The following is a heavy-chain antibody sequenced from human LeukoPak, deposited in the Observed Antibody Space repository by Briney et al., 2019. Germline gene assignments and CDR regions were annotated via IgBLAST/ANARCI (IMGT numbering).Heavy chain of an antibody. CDR2: IYSGGST. V-gene: IGHV3-66*04. Sequence: GGSLRLSCAASEFSFGSNYMTWVRQAPGKGLEWVSLIYSGGSTYYSDSVKGRFTISRDNSKNTLYLQMNSLRAEDTAVYYCARLGGYYYGSGSSYYFDYWGQGTLVTVSS. CDR3: ARLGGYYYGSGSSYYFDY. D-gene: IGHD3-10*01. CDR1: EFSFGSNY. J-gene: IGHJ4*02.